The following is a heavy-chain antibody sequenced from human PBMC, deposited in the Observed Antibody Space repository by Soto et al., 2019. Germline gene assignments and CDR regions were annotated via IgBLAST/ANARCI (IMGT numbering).Heavy chain of an antibody. CDR3: ARGINWFDP. Sequence: GGSLRLSCAASGFTFTNYWMHWVRQVPGKGLAWVSVIYSGGSTYYADSVKGRFTISRDNSKNTLYLQMNSLRAEDTAVYYCARGINWFDPWGQGTLVTVSS. CDR2: IYSGGST. V-gene: IGHV3-53*01. J-gene: IGHJ5*02. CDR1: GFTFTNYW.